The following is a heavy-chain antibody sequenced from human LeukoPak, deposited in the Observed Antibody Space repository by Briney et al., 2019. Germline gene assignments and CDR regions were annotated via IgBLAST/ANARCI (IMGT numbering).Heavy chain of an antibody. CDR1: GYTFTGYY. V-gene: IGHV1-2*02. D-gene: IGHD4-17*01. CDR2: INPNSGGT. CDR3: AREGRTKVTPRPDGFDI. J-gene: IGHJ3*02. Sequence: GASVKVSCKASGYTFTGYYMHWVRQAPGQGLEWMGWINPNSGGTNYAQKFQGRVTMTRDTSISTAYMELSRLRSDDTAVYYCAREGRTKVTPRPDGFDIWGQGTMVTVSS.